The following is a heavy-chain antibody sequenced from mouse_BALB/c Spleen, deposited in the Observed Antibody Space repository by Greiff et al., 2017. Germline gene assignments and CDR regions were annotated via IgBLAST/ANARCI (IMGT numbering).Heavy chain of an antibody. CDR1: GYTFTDYE. V-gene: IGHV1-15*01. D-gene: IGHD1-1*02. J-gene: IGHJ2*01. CDR2: IDPETGGT. Sequence: QVQLQQSGAELVRPGASVTLSCKASGYTFTDYEMHWVKQTPVHGLEWIGAIDPETGGTAYNQKFKGKATLTADKSSSTAYMELRSLTSEDSAVYYCTRGTGYAMDYWGQGTTLTVSS. CDR3: TRGTGYAMDY.